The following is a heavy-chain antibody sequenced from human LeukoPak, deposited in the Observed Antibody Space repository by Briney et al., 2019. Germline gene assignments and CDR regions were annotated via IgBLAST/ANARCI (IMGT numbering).Heavy chain of an antibody. CDR2: INHSGST. J-gene: IGHJ4*02. D-gene: IGHD2-2*01. CDR1: GGSFSGYY. CDR3: ARDCSSTSCFLDY. Sequence: SETLSLTCAVYGGSFSGYYWSWIRQPPGKGLEWSGEINHSGSTNYNPSLKSRVTISVDTSKNQFSLKLSSVTAADTAVYYCARDCSSTSCFLDYWSQGTLVTVSS. V-gene: IGHV4-34*01.